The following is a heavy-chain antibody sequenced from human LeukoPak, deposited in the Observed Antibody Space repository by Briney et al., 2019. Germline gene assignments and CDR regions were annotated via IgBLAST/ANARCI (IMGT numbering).Heavy chain of an antibody. CDR1: DFTFGSYA. J-gene: IGHJ4*02. V-gene: IGHV3-23*01. CDR2: ISDTGGSA. D-gene: IGHD3-16*02. Sequence: GGSLRLSCAASDFTFGSYAMNWVRQAPGKGLEWVATISDTGGSAYYADSVQGRFTISRDNSKNTLYLQMNSLRPEDTAVYYCAKNGFTFGGLIDINFDYWGQGTLVTVSS. CDR3: AKNGFTFGGLIDINFDY.